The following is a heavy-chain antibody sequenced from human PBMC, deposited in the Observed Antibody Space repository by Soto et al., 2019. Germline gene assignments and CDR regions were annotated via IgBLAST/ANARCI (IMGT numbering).Heavy chain of an antibody. CDR2: INPSGGST. D-gene: IGHD2-2*01. J-gene: IGHJ3*02. CDR3: ARVGYCSSNSCPPPGLADAFDN. CDR1: GYTFTSYY. Sequence: ASVKVSCKASGYTFTSYYMHWVRQAPGQGLEWMGIINPSGGSTSYAQKFQGRVTMTRDTSTSTVYMELSSLRSEDTAVYYCARVGYCSSNSCPPPGLADAFDNWGQGTMVTVSS. V-gene: IGHV1-46*03.